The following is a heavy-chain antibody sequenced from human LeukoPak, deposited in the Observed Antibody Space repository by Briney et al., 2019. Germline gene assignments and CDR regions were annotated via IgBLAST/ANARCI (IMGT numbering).Heavy chain of an antibody. J-gene: IGHJ4*02. D-gene: IGHD6-6*01. CDR3: ATTPAEYSSYPTDY. V-gene: IGHV3-66*02. CDR1: GFPVSSNY. CDR2: IYSGGST. Sequence: GGSLRLSCAASGFPVSSNYMSWVRQAPGEGLEWVSVIYSGGSTYYADSVKGRFTISRDNSKNTLYLQMNSLRAEDTAVYYCATTPAEYSSYPTDYWGQGTLVTVSS.